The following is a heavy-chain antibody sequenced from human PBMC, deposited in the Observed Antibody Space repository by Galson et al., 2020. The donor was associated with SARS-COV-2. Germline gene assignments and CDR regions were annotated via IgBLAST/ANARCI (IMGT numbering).Heavy chain of an antibody. V-gene: IGHV4-61*09. CDR1: GGSISSGTYY. CDR3: ARDRGGYYDASGRFFQL. CDR2: IYTSGST. D-gene: IGHD3-16*01. J-gene: IGHJ1*01. Sequence: SETLSLTCTVSGGSISSGTYYWSWIRQPAGKGLEWIGHIYTSGSTNYNPSLKSRVTISVDTSKNQFSLKLSSVTAADTAVYYCARDRGGYYDASGRFFQLWGQGTLVTVSS.